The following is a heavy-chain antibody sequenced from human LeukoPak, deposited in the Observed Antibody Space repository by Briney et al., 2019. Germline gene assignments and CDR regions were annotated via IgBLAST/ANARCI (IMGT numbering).Heavy chain of an antibody. V-gene: IGHV1-69*06. Sequence: KISCKGSGYSFTSYWISWVRQAPGQGLEWMGGIIPIFGTANYAQKFQGRVTITADKSTSTAYMELSSLRSEDTAVYYCARDSGRGYSGKFDYWGQGTLVTVSS. D-gene: IGHD5-18*01. CDR3: ARDSGRGYSGKFDY. CDR1: GYSFTSYW. CDR2: IIPIFGTA. J-gene: IGHJ4*02.